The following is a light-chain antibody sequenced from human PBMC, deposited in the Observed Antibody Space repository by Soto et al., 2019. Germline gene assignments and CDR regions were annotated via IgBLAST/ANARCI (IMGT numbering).Light chain of an antibody. CDR3: QQYNNWPPFT. CDR1: QSVSSN. J-gene: IGKJ3*01. CDR2: GAS. Sequence: EIVMTQSPATLSVSPGERATLSCRASQSVSSNLAWYQQKPGQAPRLLIYGASTRATGIPARFSGSGSGTEFTLTSSSLQSEDFPVYYYQQYNNWPPFTFGPGTKVDIK. V-gene: IGKV3-15*01.